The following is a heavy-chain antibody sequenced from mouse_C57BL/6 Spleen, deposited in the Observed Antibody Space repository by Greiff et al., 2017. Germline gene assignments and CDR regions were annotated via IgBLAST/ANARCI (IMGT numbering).Heavy chain of an antibody. D-gene: IGHD2-4*01. J-gene: IGHJ4*01. V-gene: IGHV1-66*01. Sequence: QVQLQQSGPELVKPGASVKISCKASGYSFTSYYIHWVKQRPGQGLEWIGWLYPGSGNTKYNEKFKGKATLTADTSSSTAYMQLSSLTSEDSAVYYCARYYYDYDDGYYAMGYWGQGTSVTVSS. CDR2: LYPGSGNT. CDR1: GYSFTSYY. CDR3: ARYYYDYDDGYYAMGY.